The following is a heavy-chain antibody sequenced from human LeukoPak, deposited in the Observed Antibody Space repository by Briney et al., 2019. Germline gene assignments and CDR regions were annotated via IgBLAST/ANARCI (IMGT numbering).Heavy chain of an antibody. CDR2: INHSGST. J-gene: IGHJ4*02. CDR1: GGSFSGYY. Sequence: SETLSLTCAVYGGSFSGYYWSWIRQPPGKGLEWIGEINHSGSTNYNPSLKSRVTISVDTSKNQFSLKLSSVTAADTAVYYCARLSYSYGNYWGQGTLVTVSS. CDR3: ARLSYSYGNY. V-gene: IGHV4-34*01. D-gene: IGHD5-18*01.